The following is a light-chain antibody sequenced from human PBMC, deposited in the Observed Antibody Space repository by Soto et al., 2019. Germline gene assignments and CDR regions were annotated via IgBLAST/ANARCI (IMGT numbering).Light chain of an antibody. J-gene: IGLJ2*01. CDR1: SSNIGSNT. V-gene: IGLV1-44*01. CDR2: NNN. Sequence: QLVLTQPPSASGTPGQGVTISCSGSSSNIGSNTVNWYQQLPGTAPKLLIYNNNQRPSGVPDRFSGSKSGTSASLAISGLQSEDEADYYCAAWDDSLNGVVFGGGTKLTVL. CDR3: AAWDDSLNGVV.